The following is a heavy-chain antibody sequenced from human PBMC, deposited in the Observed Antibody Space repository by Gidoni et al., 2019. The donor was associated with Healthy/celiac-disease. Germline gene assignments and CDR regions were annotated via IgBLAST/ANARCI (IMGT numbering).Heavy chain of an antibody. Sequence: QVQLQESGPGLVKPSETLSLTCTVSGGSISSYYWSWIRQPPGKGLEWIGYIYYSGSTNYNPSLKCRVTISVDTSKNQFSLKLSSVTAADTAVYYCARAHSSGWYDAWGQGTLVTVSS. V-gene: IGHV4-59*01. D-gene: IGHD6-19*01. CDR2: IYYSGST. J-gene: IGHJ5*02. CDR1: GGSISSYY. CDR3: ARAHSSGWYDA.